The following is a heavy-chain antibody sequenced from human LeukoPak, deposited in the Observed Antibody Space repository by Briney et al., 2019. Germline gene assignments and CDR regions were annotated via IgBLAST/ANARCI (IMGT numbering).Heavy chain of an antibody. D-gene: IGHD3-10*01. CDR2: LYSGGST. CDR1: GGSITSYY. Sequence: SSETLSLTCTVSGGSITSYYWSWIRQPPGKGLEWVSVLYSGGSTYYADSVKGRFTISRDNSKNTLYLQMNSLRGEDTAVYYCAREAVTYGSGADPLDYWGQGTLVTVSS. CDR3: AREAVTYGSGADPLDY. V-gene: IGHV3-66*01. J-gene: IGHJ4*02.